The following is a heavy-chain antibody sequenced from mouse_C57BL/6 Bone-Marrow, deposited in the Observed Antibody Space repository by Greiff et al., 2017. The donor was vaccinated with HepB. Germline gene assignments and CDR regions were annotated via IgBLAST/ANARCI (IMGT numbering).Heavy chain of an antibody. V-gene: IGHV5-6*01. CDR1: GFTFSSYG. J-gene: IGHJ2*01. D-gene: IGHD1-1*01. Sequence: EVHLVESGGDLVKPGGSLKLSCAASGFTFSSYGMSWVRQTPDKRLEWVATISSGGSYTYYPDSVKGRFTISRDNAKNTLYLQMSSLKSEDTAMYYCARHGGAFYGSSYYFDYWGQGTTLTVSS. CDR2: ISSGGSYT. CDR3: ARHGGAFYGSSYYFDY.